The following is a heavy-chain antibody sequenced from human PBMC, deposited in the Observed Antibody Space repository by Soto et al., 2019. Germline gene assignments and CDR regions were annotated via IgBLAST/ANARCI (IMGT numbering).Heavy chain of an antibody. CDR2: IDWDDDK. CDR1: GFSLSTSGMC. CDR3: ARIRFKGGSWLSPYYYYGMDV. V-gene: IGHV2-70*01. D-gene: IGHD3-16*01. Sequence: SGPTLVNPTQTLTLTCTFSGFSLSTSGMCVSWIRQPPGKALEWLALIDWDDDKYYSTSLKTRLTISKDTSKNQVVLTMTNMDPVDTATYYCARIRFKGGSWLSPYYYYGMDVWGQGTTVTVSS. J-gene: IGHJ6*02.